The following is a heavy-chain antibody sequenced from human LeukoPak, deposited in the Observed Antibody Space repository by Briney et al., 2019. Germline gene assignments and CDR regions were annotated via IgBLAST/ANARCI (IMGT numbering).Heavy chain of an antibody. CDR2: ISSSSSTI. CDR3: AKGGAVVTIFGVVTDGYYFDY. Sequence: GGSLRLSCAASGFTFSYHSMNWVRQAPGKGLEWLSYISSSSSTIYYADSVKGRFTISRDDAKNSLYLQMNSLRAEDTAVYYCAKGGAVVTIFGVVTDGYYFDYWGQGTLVTVSS. D-gene: IGHD3-3*01. V-gene: IGHV3-48*01. CDR1: GFTFSYHS. J-gene: IGHJ4*02.